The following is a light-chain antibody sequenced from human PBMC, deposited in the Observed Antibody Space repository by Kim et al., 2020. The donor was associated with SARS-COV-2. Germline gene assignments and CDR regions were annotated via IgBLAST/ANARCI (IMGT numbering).Light chain of an antibody. CDR1: SSNIGSNT. CDR2: SNN. V-gene: IGLV1-44*01. J-gene: IGLJ3*02. CDR3: AAWDDSLNGPV. Sequence: QSVLTQPPSASGTPGQRVTISCSGSSSNIGSNTVNWYQQLPGTAPKLLIYSNNQRPSEVPDRFSGSKSGTSASLAISGLQSEDEADYYCAAWDDSLNGPVFGGGTQLTFL.